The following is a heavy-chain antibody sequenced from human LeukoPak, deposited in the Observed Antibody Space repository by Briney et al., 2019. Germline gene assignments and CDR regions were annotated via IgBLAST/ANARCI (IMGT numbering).Heavy chain of an antibody. CDR3: AKEKNDYSDYSYMDV. D-gene: IGHD4-11*01. CDR1: GFTFSNYG. CDR2: IWYDGSNK. J-gene: IGHJ6*03. Sequence: GGSLRLSCAASGFTFSNYGMHWVRQAPGKGLEWVALIWYDGSNKYCADSVKGRFTVSRDNTKSTLYLQMNSLRAEDTAAYYCAKEKNDYSDYSYMDVWGKGTTVTVSS. V-gene: IGHV3-30*02.